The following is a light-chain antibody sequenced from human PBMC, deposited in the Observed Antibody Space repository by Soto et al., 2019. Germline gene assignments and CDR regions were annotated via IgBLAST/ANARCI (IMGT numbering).Light chain of an antibody. V-gene: IGLV2-11*01. Sequence: QSVLTQPRSVSGSPGQSVTISCTGTSSDVGGYNYVSWYQQHPGKAPKLMIYDVSKRPSGVPDRFSGSKSGNTASLTISGLQAEDEANYYCSSYAGSLYVFGTGTKLTVL. CDR3: SSYAGSLYV. CDR2: DVS. CDR1: SSDVGGYNY. J-gene: IGLJ1*01.